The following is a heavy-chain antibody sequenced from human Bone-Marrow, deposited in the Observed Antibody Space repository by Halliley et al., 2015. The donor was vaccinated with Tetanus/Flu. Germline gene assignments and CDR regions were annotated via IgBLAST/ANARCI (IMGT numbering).Heavy chain of an antibody. J-gene: IGHJ4*02. D-gene: IGHD4-4*01. Sequence: LVWVSRMNRDGSSTSYADSVKGRFTISRDNAKNTLYLQMNSLRAEDTAVYYCARPGGGNSEASDWGQRTLVTVSS. CDR3: ARPGGGNSEASD. CDR2: MNRDGSST. V-gene: IGHV3-74*01.